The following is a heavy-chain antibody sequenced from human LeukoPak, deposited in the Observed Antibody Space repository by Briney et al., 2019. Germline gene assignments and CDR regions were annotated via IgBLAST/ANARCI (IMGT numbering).Heavy chain of an antibody. J-gene: IGHJ6*02. D-gene: IGHD1-26*01. CDR3: ARVSYTPYYYYGMDV. V-gene: IGHV4-59*01. CDR2: IYYSGST. Sequence: SSETPSLTCTVSGGSISSYYWSWIRQPPGKGLEWIGYIYYSGSTNYNPSLKSRVTISVDTSKNQFSLKLSSVTAADTAVYYCARVSYTPYYYYGMDVWGQGTTVTVSS. CDR1: GGSISSYY.